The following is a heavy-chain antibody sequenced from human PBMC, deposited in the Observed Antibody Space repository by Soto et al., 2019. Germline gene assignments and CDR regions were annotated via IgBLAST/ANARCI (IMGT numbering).Heavy chain of an antibody. D-gene: IGHD3-10*01. J-gene: IGHJ4*02. CDR1: GFSLSTSGVG. CDR2: IYWDDDK. Sequence: QITLKESGPPLVKPTQTLTLTCTFSGFSLSTSGVGVGWIRQPPGKALEWLALIYWDDDKRYSPSLKSRLTITKDTSKNQVVLTMTNMDPVDTATYYCAHRGLGYYGSGSYYSKFDYWGQGTLVTVSS. V-gene: IGHV2-5*02. CDR3: AHRGLGYYGSGSYYSKFDY.